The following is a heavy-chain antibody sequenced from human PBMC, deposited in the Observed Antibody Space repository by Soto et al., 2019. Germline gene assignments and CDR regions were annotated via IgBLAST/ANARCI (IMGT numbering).Heavy chain of an antibody. CDR1: GFSLSSTGVG. CDR3: ARSGHNSGFFYYDY. V-gene: IGHV2-5*01. Sequence: QITLKESGPTLVKVTQTVTLTCTFSGFSLSSTGVGVGWIRQPPGKALEGLALINWNDDKRYNPSLKRRLTITKDTSKNQVVLTMTNMDPVDTATYYCARSGHNSGFFYYDYWGQGTLVTVSS. D-gene: IGHD3-22*01. CDR2: INWNDDK. J-gene: IGHJ4*02.